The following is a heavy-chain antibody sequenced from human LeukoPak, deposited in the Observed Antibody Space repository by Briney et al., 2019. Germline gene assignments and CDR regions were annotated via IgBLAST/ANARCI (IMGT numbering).Heavy chain of an antibody. Sequence: SVKVSCKASGGTFSSYAISWVRQAPGQGLEWMGGIIPIFGTANYAQKFQGRVTITADEPTSTAYMELSSLRSEDTAVYYCASPSIGTLQKYSSSWYYFDYWGQGTLVTVSS. D-gene: IGHD6-13*01. V-gene: IGHV1-69*13. J-gene: IGHJ4*02. CDR1: GGTFSSYA. CDR2: IIPIFGTA. CDR3: ASPSIGTLQKYSSSWYYFDY.